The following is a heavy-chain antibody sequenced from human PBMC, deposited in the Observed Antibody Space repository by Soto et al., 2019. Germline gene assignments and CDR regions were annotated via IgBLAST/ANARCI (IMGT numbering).Heavy chain of an antibody. D-gene: IGHD3-22*01. CDR3: ARDFRLTRGRPASSGLDY. J-gene: IGHJ4*02. CDR1: GFTFSSYG. Sequence: GGSLRLSCAASGFTFSSYGMHWVRQAPGKGLEWVAVIWYDGSNKYYADSVKGRFTISRDNSKNTLYLQMNSLRAEDTAVYYCARDFRLTRGRPASSGLDYWGQGTLVTVSS. V-gene: IGHV3-33*01. CDR2: IWYDGSNK.